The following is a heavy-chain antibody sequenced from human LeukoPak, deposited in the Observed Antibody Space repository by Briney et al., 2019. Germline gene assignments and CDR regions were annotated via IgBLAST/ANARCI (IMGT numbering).Heavy chain of an antibody. CDR2: IYSGGNT. CDR3: ARGYGGYYFDY. CDR1: GFTFSSHS. J-gene: IGHJ4*02. V-gene: IGHV3-53*01. D-gene: IGHD3-10*01. Sequence: GGSLRLSCAASGFTFSSHSMNWVRQAPGRGLEWVSVIYSGGNTYYANSVKGRFTISRDNSENTLYLQMNSLRAEDTAVYYCARGYGGYYFDYWGQGTLVTVSS.